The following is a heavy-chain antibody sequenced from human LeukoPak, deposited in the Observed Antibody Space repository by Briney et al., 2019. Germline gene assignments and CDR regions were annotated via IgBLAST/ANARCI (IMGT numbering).Heavy chain of an antibody. CDR3: AIHRVYDILTGYYHDAFDM. Sequence: GGSLRLSCAASGFTFSTYAMTWVRQAPGKGLEWVSVISGSGSRTYYADSVKGRFTVSRDNSKNTVYLQMNSLRAEDTAVYYCAIHRVYDILTGYYHDAFDMWGQGTMVTVSS. CDR2: ISGSGSRT. V-gene: IGHV3-23*01. J-gene: IGHJ3*02. CDR1: GFTFSTYA. D-gene: IGHD3-9*01.